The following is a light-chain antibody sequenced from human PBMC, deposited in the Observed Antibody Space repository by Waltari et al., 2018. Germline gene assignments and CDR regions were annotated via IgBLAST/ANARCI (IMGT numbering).Light chain of an antibody. CDR2: GAS. V-gene: IGKV1-39*01. Sequence: DIEMTRSPSSLSASVGDRITITCRASHDVSTYLNWYQQRAGKAPKLLIYGASTLQTGVPPRFGGLGSGTNFTLRISSLQPGDFATYYCQQSYNIPRTFGQGTKVE. CDR1: HDVSTY. CDR3: QQSYNIPRT. J-gene: IGKJ2*01.